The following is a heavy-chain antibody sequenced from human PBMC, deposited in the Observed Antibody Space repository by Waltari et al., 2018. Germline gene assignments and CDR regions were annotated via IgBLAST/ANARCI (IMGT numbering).Heavy chain of an antibody. V-gene: IGHV1-46*01. J-gene: IGHJ4*02. Sequence: QVQLVQSGAEVKKPGASVKVSCKASGYTFTSYYMHWWRQAPGQGLEWMGIINPSGGSTSYAQKFQGRVTMTRDTSTSTVYMELSSLRSEDTAVYYCARDFRWDGFDYWGQGTLVTVSS. CDR1: GYTFTSYY. CDR3: ARDFRWDGFDY. D-gene: IGHD1-26*01. CDR2: INPSGGST.